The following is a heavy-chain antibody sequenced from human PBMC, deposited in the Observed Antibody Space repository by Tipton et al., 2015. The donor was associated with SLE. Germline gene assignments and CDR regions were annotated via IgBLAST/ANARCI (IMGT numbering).Heavy chain of an antibody. CDR1: GGSISSGGYY. J-gene: IGHJ5*01. CDR2: NYYSGNT. V-gene: IGHV4-31*03. Sequence: TLSLTCTVSGGSISSGGYYWGWIRQHPGKGLEWIGYNYYSGNTYYNPSLKSRVTISVDASKNQFSLRLSSVAAADTAVYYCARAAAGYYTKGWFDSWGRGTLVTVSS. CDR3: ARAAAGYYTKGWFDS. D-gene: IGHD3-3*01.